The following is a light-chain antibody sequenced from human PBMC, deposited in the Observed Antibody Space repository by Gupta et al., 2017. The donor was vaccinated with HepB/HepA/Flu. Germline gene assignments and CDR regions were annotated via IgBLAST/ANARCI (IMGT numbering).Light chain of an antibody. J-gene: IGLJ3*02. CDR1: SSNIGINY. V-gene: IGLV1-51*01. CDR3: GTWDNSLSAWV. CDR2: DNN. Sequence: QSVFTQPPSVSAAPGQKVTISCSGSSSNIGINYVSWYQQLPGTAPKVLIYDNNKRPSGIRDRFSGSKSGTSATLDITGLQTGDEADYYCGTWDNSLSAWVFGGGTKLTVL.